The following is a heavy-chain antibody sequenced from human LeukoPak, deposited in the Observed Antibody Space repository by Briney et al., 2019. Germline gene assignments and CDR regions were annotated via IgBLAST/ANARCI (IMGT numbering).Heavy chain of an antibody. CDR1: GFTFSDYY. D-gene: IGHD3-10*01. CDR3: AKVYSGSYYNVPGY. CDR2: ISSSGSTI. J-gene: IGHJ4*01. Sequence: GGSLRLSCAASGFTFSDYYMTWIRQAPGKGLGWVSKISSSGSTIYYADSVKGRFTISRDNSKNTLYLQMNSLRAEDTAVYYCAKVYSGSYYNVPGYWGPGTLVTASS. V-gene: IGHV3-11*04.